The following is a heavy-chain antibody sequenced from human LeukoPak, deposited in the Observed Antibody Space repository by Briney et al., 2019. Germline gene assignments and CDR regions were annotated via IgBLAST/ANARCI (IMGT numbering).Heavy chain of an antibody. Sequence: PSETLSLTCTVSGGSISSSSYYWGWIRQPPGKGLEWIGSIYYSGSTYYNPSLKSRVTISVDTSKNQFSLKLSSVTAADTAVYYCASSYYDYVWGSYRIFDYWGQGTLVTVSS. CDR2: IYYSGST. D-gene: IGHD3-16*02. CDR3: ASSYYDYVWGSYRIFDY. V-gene: IGHV4-39*01. J-gene: IGHJ4*02. CDR1: GGSISSSSYY.